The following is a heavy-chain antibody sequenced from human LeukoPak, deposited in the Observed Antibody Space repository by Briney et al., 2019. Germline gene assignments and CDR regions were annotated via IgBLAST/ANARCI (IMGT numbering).Heavy chain of an antibody. J-gene: IGHJ6*03. Sequence: SETLSLTCTVSGGSISSSSYYWGWIRQPPGKGLEWIGNIYYSGSTYYNPSLKSRVTISVDTSKNQFSLRLSSVTAADTAVYYCARGYRAAYMDVWGKGTTVTVSS. V-gene: IGHV4-39*01. CDR3: ARGYRAAYMDV. D-gene: IGHD5-24*01. CDR2: IYYSGST. CDR1: GGSISSSSYY.